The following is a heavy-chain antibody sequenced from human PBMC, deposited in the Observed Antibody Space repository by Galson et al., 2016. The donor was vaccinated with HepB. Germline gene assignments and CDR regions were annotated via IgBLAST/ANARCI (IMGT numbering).Heavy chain of an antibody. CDR3: AREGHLWLACFDN. D-gene: IGHD3-22*01. CDR2: MWSDGSNK. CDR1: GFTFSDFG. Sequence: SLRLSCAASGFTFSDFGMHWVRQAPGKGLEWLAGMWSDGSNKYYADSVKGRFTISRDNSKNALYLQMNSLRAEDMAVYYCAREGHLWLACFDNWGQGTLVTVSS. J-gene: IGHJ4*02. V-gene: IGHV3-33*01.